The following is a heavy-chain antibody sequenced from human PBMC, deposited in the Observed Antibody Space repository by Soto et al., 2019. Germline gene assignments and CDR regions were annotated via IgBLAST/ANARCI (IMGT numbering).Heavy chain of an antibody. Sequence: GGSLRLSCAASGFTFSNAWMSWVRQAPGKGLEWVGRIKSKTDGGTTDYAAPVKGRFTISRDDSKNTLYLQMNSLKTEDTAVYYCTTEIETYYYDSSGYYYFDYWGQGTLVTVSS. V-gene: IGHV3-15*01. CDR2: IKSKTDGGTT. CDR3: TTEIETYYYDSSGYYYFDY. J-gene: IGHJ4*02. D-gene: IGHD3-22*01. CDR1: GFTFSNAW.